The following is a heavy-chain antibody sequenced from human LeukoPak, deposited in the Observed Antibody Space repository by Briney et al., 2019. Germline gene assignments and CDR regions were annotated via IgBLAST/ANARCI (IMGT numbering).Heavy chain of an antibody. D-gene: IGHD4-17*01. CDR2: IYTSGST. CDR3: ARHPLTTVNRGGMDV. V-gene: IGHV4-61*02. CDR1: GGSISSGSYY. J-gene: IGHJ6*04. Sequence: SETLSLTCTVSGGSISSGSYYWSWIRQPAGKGLEWIGRIYTSGSTNYNPSLKSRVTISVDTSKNQFSLKLSSVTAADTAVYYCARHPLTTVNRGGMDVWGKGTTVTVSS.